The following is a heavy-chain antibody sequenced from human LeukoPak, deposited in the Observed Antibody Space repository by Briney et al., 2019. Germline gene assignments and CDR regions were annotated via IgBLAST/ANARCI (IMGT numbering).Heavy chain of an antibody. J-gene: IGHJ6*02. CDR1: EYTFIGYY. V-gene: IGHV1-2*02. D-gene: IGHD3-3*01. Sequence: ASVKVSCKASEYTFIGYYMQWVRQAPGQGLEWMAWINPNSGGTNYVQKFQGRVALTRDTSISTAYMELSRLRSDDTAVYHCARGGDFWSGSDPYGMDVWGQGTTVTVSS. CDR2: INPNSGGT. CDR3: ARGGDFWSGSDPYGMDV.